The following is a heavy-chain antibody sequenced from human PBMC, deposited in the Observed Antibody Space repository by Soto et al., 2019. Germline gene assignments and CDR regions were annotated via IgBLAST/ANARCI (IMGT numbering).Heavy chain of an antibody. CDR2: INHSGST. J-gene: IGHJ4*02. D-gene: IGHD3-3*01. CDR1: GGSFSGYY. V-gene: IGHV4-34*01. Sequence: QVQLQQWGAGLLKPSETLSLTCAVYGGSFSGYYWSWIRQPPGKGLEWIGEINHSGSTNYNPSLKRRVTISVDTSKNQFSLKLSSVTAADTAVYYCARKQARGIRSHRPFDYWGQGTLVTVSS. CDR3: ARKQARGIRSHRPFDY.